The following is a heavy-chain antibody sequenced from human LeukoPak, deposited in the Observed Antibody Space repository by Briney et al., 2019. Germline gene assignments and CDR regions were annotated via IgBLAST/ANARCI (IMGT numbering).Heavy chain of an antibody. D-gene: IGHD6-13*01. CDR2: LSGSGDST. CDR1: GFTFSIYA. CDR3: ARSGYRSSSPFDY. V-gene: IGHV3-23*01. J-gene: IGHJ4*02. Sequence: GGSLRLSCAASGFTFSIYAMSWVRQAPGKGLEWVSGLSGSGDSTHYADSVKGRFTISRDNAKNSLYLQMNSLRAEDTAVYYCARSGYRSSSPFDYWGQGTLVTVSS.